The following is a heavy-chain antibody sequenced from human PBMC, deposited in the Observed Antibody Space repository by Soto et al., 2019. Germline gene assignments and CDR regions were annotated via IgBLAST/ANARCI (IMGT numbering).Heavy chain of an antibody. V-gene: IGHV1-69*06. CDR1: GGTFSSYA. Sequence: GASVKVSCKASGGTFSSYAISWVRQAPGQGLEWMGGIIPIFGTANYAQKFQGRVTITADKSTSTAYMELSSLRSEDTAVYYCASYLNDSDQLYFDYWGQGTLVTVSS. J-gene: IGHJ4*02. CDR3: ASYLNDSDQLYFDY. D-gene: IGHD1-1*01. CDR2: IIPIFGTA.